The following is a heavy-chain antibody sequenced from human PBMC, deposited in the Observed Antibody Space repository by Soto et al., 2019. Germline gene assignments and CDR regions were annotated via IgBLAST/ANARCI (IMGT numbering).Heavy chain of an antibody. D-gene: IGHD6-13*01. CDR2: ATGSGDST. J-gene: IGHJ5*02. V-gene: IGHV3-23*01. CDR1: GATFSSYA. CDR3: AKAGSSSSCYWFDP. Sequence: EVQLLESGGDLVQPGGSLRLSCAASGATFSSYALSWVRQAPGKGLEWVSTATGSGDSTYYADSVKGRFSISRDNPKNTLYLQLNSLRVEDTAVYYWAKAGSSSSCYWFDPWVQGTLVTVSS.